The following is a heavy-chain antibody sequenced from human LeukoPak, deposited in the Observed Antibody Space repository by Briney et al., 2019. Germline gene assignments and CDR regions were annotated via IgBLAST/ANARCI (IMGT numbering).Heavy chain of an antibody. V-gene: IGHV1-8*02. D-gene: IGHD1-26*01. CDR3: AREGGAGATLGY. CDR2: MNPNSGNT. J-gene: IGHJ4*02. CDR1: GYTFTSYD. Sequence: ASVKVSCKASGYTFTSYDINWVRQATGQGLEWMGWMNPNSGNTGYAQKFQGRVTMTRDTSISTAYMELSRLRSDDTAVYYCAREGGAGATLGYWGQGTLVTVSS.